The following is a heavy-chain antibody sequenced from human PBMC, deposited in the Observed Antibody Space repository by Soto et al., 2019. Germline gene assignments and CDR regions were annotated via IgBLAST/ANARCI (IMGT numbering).Heavy chain of an antibody. CDR3: ARAPASRASLGSFEQ. CDR2: INHSGST. D-gene: IGHD1-26*01. CDR1: GGSFSGYY. V-gene: IGHV4-34*01. Sequence: PSETLSLTCAVYGGSFSGYYWSWIRQPPGKGLEWIGEINHSGSTNYNPSLKSRVTISVDTSKNQFSLKLSSVTAADTAVYYCARAPASRASLGSFEQWGQGTLVTVSS. J-gene: IGHJ4*02.